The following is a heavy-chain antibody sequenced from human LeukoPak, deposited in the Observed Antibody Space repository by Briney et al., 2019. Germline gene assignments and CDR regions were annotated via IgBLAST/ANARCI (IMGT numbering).Heavy chain of an antibody. CDR2: ISSSGSTI. CDR3: AIELHLGSGGNSDYYYGMDV. J-gene: IGHJ6*02. CDR1: GFTFSDYY. D-gene: IGHD4-23*01. V-gene: IGHV3-11*01. Sequence: GGSLRLSCAASGFTFSDYYMSWIRQAPGKGLEWVSYISSSGSTIYYADSVKGRFTISRDNAKNSLYLQMNSLRAEDTAVYYCAIELHLGSGGNSDYYYGMDVWGQGTTVTVSS.